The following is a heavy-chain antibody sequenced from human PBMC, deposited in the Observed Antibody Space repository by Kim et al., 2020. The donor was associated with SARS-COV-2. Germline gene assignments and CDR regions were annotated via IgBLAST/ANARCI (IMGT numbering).Heavy chain of an antibody. J-gene: IGHJ6*03. CDR2: ISYGGSNK. CDR3: AKKYGNYDYYYYMDV. CDR1: GFTFSSYG. D-gene: IGHD3-10*01. Sequence: GGSLRLSCAASGFTFSSYGMHWVRQAPGKGLEWVAVISYGGSNKYYADSVKGRFTISRDNSKNTLYLQMNSLRAEDTAVYYCAKKYGNYDYYYYMDVWGKGTTVTVSS. V-gene: IGHV3-30*18.